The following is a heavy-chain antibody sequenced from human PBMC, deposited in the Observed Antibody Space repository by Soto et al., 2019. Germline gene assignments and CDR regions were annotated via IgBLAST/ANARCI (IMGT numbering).Heavy chain of an antibody. Sequence: SETLSLTCAVSGGSISSSNCWSWVRQPPGKGLEWIGEIYHSGSTNYNPSLKSRVTISVDKSKNQFSLKLSSVTAADTAVYYCASRGLYCSGGSCYSVDPRGQRTLVTVSS. CDR1: GGSISSSNC. CDR3: ASRGLYCSGGSCYSVDP. V-gene: IGHV4-4*02. CDR2: IYHSGST. D-gene: IGHD2-15*01. J-gene: IGHJ5*02.